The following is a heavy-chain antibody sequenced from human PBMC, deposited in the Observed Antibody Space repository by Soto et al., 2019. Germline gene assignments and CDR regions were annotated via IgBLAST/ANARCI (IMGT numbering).Heavy chain of an antibody. CDR2: INHSGST. J-gene: IGHJ4*02. Sequence: PSETLSLTCAVYGGSFSGYYWSWIRQPPGKGLEWIGEINHSGSTNYNPSPKSRVTISVDTSKNQFSLKLSSVTAADTAVYYCARGAEAAAGRDFDYWGQGTLVTVSS. CDR1: GGSFSGYY. V-gene: IGHV4-34*01. CDR3: ARGAEAAAGRDFDY. D-gene: IGHD6-13*01.